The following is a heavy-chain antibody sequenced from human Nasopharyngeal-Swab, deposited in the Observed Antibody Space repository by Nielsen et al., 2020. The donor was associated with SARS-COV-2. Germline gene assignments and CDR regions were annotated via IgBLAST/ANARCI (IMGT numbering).Heavy chain of an antibody. V-gene: IGHV3-21*04. CDR1: GFTFSSYS. J-gene: IGHJ6*02. CDR3: ASLPAAVGGYSGMDV. D-gene: IGHD6-19*01. CDR2: ISSSSSYI. Sequence: GESLKISCAASGFTFSSYSMNWVRQAPGKGLEWVSSISSSSSYIYYADSVKGRFTISRDNAKNSLYLQMNSLRAEDTALYYCASLPAAVGGYSGMDVWGQGTTVIVSS.